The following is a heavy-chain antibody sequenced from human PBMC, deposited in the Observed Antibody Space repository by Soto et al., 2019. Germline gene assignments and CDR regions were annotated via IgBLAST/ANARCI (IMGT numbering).Heavy chain of an antibody. Sequence: ASVKVSCTASGYTFASYGISWVRQAPGQGLEWMGWISAYNGNTNYAQKLQGRVTMTTDTSTSTAYMELRSLRSDDTAVYYCARKVVVVAADSNWFDPWGQGTLVTVSS. CDR2: ISAYNGNT. D-gene: IGHD2-15*01. CDR3: ARKVVVVAADSNWFDP. CDR1: GYTFASYG. J-gene: IGHJ5*02. V-gene: IGHV1-18*01.